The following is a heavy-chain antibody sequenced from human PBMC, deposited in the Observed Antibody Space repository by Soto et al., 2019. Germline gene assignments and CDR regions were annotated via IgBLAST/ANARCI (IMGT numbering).Heavy chain of an antibody. D-gene: IGHD2-21*02. J-gene: IGHJ3*02. V-gene: IGHV1-46*01. CDR2: INPSGGST. CDR1: GYTFTSYY. Sequence: APVKISCKASGYTFTSYYMHWVRQTPGQGLEWMGIINPSGGSTSYAQKFQGRVTMTRDTSTSRVYRELRSLRSEDTAVHYCAWLCCGGNCYPNYAFDIWRQGIMVTV. CDR3: AWLCCGGNCYPNYAFDI.